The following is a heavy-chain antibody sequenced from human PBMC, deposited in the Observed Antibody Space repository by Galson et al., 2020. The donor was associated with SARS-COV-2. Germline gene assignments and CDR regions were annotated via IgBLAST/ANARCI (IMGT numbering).Heavy chain of an antibody. Sequence: SGPTLVKPTQTLTLTCTFSGFSLSTSGMCVSWIRQPPGKALEWLALIDWDDDKYYSTSLTTRLTISKDTSKNQVVLTMTNMDPVDTATYYCARTHYDILTGRNWFDPWGQGTLVTVSS. D-gene: IGHD3-9*01. CDR1: GFSLSTSGMC. V-gene: IGHV2-70*01. CDR3: ARTHYDILTGRNWFDP. J-gene: IGHJ5*02. CDR2: IDWDDDK.